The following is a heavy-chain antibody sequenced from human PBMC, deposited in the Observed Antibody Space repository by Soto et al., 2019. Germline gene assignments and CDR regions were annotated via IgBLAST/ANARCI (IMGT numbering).Heavy chain of an antibody. D-gene: IGHD2-15*01. CDR1: GGSISNNAYY. V-gene: IGHV4-31*09. CDR3: AGLGMVAAHREFDP. Sequence: QVQLQESGPGLVKPSQTLSLTCTVSGGSISNNAYYWNWIRQHPGKGPEWIGYIYYSGRTYYNPSLKSRVTISVDKSKSQFFLKLSSVTAADTVIYYCAGLGMVAAHREFDPWGQGTLVTVSS. CDR2: IYYSGRT. J-gene: IGHJ5*02.